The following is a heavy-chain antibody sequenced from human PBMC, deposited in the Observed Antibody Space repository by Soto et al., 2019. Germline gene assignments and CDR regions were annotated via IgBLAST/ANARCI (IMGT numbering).Heavy chain of an antibody. CDR3: AREEVSRPNTYHGLDV. J-gene: IGHJ6*02. CDR2: ISSRSIYI. Sequence: EVQLVESGGGLVKPGGSLRLCCAASGFTFNTYTMNWVRQAPGKGLEWVSSISSRSIYIYYADSVTGRFTISRDDARNSLYLQMNSLRAEDTAVYYCAREEVSRPNTYHGLDVWGQGTTVIVSS. V-gene: IGHV3-21*01. CDR1: GFTFNTYT.